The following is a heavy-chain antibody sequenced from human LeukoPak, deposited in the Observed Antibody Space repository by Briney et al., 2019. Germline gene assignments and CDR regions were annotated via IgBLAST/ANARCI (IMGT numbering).Heavy chain of an antibody. CDR1: GYIFTSYW. J-gene: IGHJ4*02. V-gene: IGHV5-10-1*01. D-gene: IGHD2-2*01. CDR3: ARLGYCSSTSCSEVY. CDR2: IDPSDSYT. Sequence: GESLMISCKGSGYIFTSYWISWGRQLPGKGLEWMGRIDPSDSYTNYSPSFQGHVTISADKSISTAYLQWSSLKASDTAMYYCARLGYCSSTSCSEVYWGQGTLVTVSS.